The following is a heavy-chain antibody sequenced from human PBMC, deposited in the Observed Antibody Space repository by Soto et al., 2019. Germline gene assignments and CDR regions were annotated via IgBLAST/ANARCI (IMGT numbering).Heavy chain of an antibody. D-gene: IGHD3-10*01. V-gene: IGHV3-23*01. CDR3: AKDWVRGVIITRHRGYFDY. CDR2: ISGSGGST. Sequence: VQLLESGGGLVQPGGSLRLSCAASGFTFSSYAMSWVRQAPGKGLEWVSAISGSGGSTYYADSVKGRFTISRDNSKNTLYLQMNSLRAEDTAVYYCAKDWVRGVIITRHRGYFDYWGQGTLVTVSS. CDR1: GFTFSSYA. J-gene: IGHJ4*02.